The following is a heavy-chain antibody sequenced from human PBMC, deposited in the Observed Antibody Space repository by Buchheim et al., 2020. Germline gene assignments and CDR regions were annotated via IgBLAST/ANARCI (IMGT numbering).Heavy chain of an antibody. Sequence: EVQLVESGGGLVQPGGSLRLSCAASGFTFSSYEMNWVRQAPGKGLEWVSYISSSGSTIYYADSVKGRFTISRDKAKNSLYLQMNSLRAEDTADYYCASIQHYYGSGSYYSDYGMDVWGQGTT. CDR1: GFTFSSYE. CDR3: ASIQHYYGSGSYYSDYGMDV. V-gene: IGHV3-48*03. CDR2: ISSSGSTI. D-gene: IGHD3-10*01. J-gene: IGHJ6*02.